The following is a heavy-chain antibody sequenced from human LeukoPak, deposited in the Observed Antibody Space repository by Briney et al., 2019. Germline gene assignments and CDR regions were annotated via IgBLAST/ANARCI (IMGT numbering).Heavy chain of an antibody. V-gene: IGHV1-69*01. J-gene: IGHJ4*02. CDR1: GGTFNSYA. CDR3: ARDRRTYRSGWYDY. D-gene: IGHD6-19*01. Sequence: GASVKVSCKASGGTFNSYAISWVRQAPGQGLEWMGGIIPIFGTANYAQKFQGRVTITAGESTSTAYMELSSLRSEDTAVYYCARDRRTYRSGWYDYWGQGTLVTVSS. CDR2: IIPIFGTA.